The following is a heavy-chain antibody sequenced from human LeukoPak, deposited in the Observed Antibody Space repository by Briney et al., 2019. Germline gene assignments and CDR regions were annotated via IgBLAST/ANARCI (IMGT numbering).Heavy chain of an antibody. V-gene: IGHV4-39*07. Sequence: PSETLSLTCTVSGGSISSSSYYWGWIRQPPGKGLEWIGSIYYSGSTNYNPSLKSRVTISVDTSKNQFSLKLSSVTAADTAVYYCARGRQVDHDRNPYYYYGMDVWGQGTTVTVSS. J-gene: IGHJ6*02. CDR2: IYYSGST. D-gene: IGHD3-22*01. CDR1: GGSISSSSYY. CDR3: ARGRQVDHDRNPYYYYGMDV.